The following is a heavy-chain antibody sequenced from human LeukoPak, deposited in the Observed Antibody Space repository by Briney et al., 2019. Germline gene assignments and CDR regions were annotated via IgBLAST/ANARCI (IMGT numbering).Heavy chain of an antibody. J-gene: IGHJ3*02. CDR2: ISYDGSNK. D-gene: IGHD6-13*01. CDR1: GFTFSSYA. Sequence: GGSLRLSCAASGFTFSSYAMHWVRQAPGKGLEWVAVISYDGSNKYYADSEKGRFTISRDNSKNTLYLQMNSLRAEDTAVYYCARERQQLAAFDIWGQGTMVTVSS. CDR3: ARERQQLAAFDI. V-gene: IGHV3-30-3*01.